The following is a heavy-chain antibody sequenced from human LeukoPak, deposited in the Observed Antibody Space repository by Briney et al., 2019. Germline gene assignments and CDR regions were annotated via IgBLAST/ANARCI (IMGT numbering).Heavy chain of an antibody. CDR2: IYPGDSDT. J-gene: IGHJ3*02. CDR3: ARPTKGGWFGDHAFDI. Sequence: GESLKISCKGSGYSFTSYWIGWVRQMPGKGLEWMGIIYPGDSDTKYSPSFQGQVTISADKSINTAYLQWSSLKASDTAMYYCARPTKGGWFGDHAFDIWGQGTMVTVSS. V-gene: IGHV5-51*01. D-gene: IGHD3-10*01. CDR1: GYSFTSYW.